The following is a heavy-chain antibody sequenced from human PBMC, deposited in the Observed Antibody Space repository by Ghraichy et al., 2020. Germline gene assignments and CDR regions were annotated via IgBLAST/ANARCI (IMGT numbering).Heavy chain of an antibody. CDR3: AKDLFDYVWWRAFDI. V-gene: IGHV3-30*02. J-gene: IGHJ3*02. CDR1: GFTFSSYG. CDR2: IRYDGSNK. D-gene: IGHD3-16*01. Sequence: GESLNISCAASGFTFSSYGMHWVRQAPGKGLEWVAFIRYDGSNKYYADSVKGRFTISRDNSKNTLYLQMNSLRAEDTAVYYCAKDLFDYVWWRAFDIWGQGTMVTVSS.